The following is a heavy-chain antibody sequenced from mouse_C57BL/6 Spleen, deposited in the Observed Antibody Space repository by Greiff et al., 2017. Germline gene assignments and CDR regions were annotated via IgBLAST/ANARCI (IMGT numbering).Heavy chain of an antibody. J-gene: IGHJ3*01. CDR3: ARERDAWFAY. V-gene: IGHV1-78*01. D-gene: IGHD3-3*01. CDR1: GYTFTDHT. Sequence: QVQLKESDAELVKPGASVKISCKVSGYTFTDHTIHWMRQTPEQGLEWIGYIYPRDGSTKYTEQIKGQVTLTADKSSSTAYMLLNSLTSEDSAVYFCARERDAWFAYWGQGTLVTVSA. CDR2: IYPRDGST.